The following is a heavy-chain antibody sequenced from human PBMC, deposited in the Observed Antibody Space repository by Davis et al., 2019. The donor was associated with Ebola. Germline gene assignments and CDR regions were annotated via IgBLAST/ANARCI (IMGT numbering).Heavy chain of an antibody. CDR2: INHSGST. Sequence: PSETLSLTCAVYGGSFSGYYWSWIRQPPGKGLEWIGEINHSGSTNYNPSLKSRVTISVDTSKNQFSLKLSSVTAADTAVYYCARGPALRWSLYYFDYWGQGTLVTVSS. D-gene: IGHD4-23*01. J-gene: IGHJ4*02. CDR1: GGSFSGYY. V-gene: IGHV4-34*01. CDR3: ARGPALRWSLYYFDY.